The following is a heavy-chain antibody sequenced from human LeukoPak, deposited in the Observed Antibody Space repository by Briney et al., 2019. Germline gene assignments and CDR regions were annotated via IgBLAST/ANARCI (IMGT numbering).Heavy chain of an antibody. J-gene: IGHJ4*02. D-gene: IGHD3-10*01. CDR1: GGSISSYY. CDR2: IYYSGST. CDR3: ARLFYDSGSGTTLHFDS. Sequence: SETLSLTCTVSGGSISSYYWSWIRQPPGKGLEWIGYIYYSGSTNYNPSLKSRVTISVDTSKNQFSLKLNSVTTADTAVYYCARLFYDSGSGTTLHFDSWGQGSLVTVSS. V-gene: IGHV4-59*01.